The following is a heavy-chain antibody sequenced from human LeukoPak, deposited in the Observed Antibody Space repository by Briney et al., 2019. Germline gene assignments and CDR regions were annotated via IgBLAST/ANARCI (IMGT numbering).Heavy chain of an antibody. D-gene: IGHD5-12*01. CDR2: VHQDGGER. CDR3: AKGGSNYFAF. V-gene: IGHV3-7*05. Sequence: QPGGSLRLSCEASGFTFSNFWMSWVRQTPGKGLEWVANVHQDGGERHYVASVKGRFTISRDNTKNSVYLEMNSLRAEDTAVYYCAKGGSNYFAFGGQGTLVTVSS. J-gene: IGHJ4*02. CDR1: GFTFSNFW.